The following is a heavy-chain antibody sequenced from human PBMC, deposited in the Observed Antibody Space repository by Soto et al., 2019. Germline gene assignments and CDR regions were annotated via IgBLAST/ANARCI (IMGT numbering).Heavy chain of an antibody. J-gene: IGHJ4*02. CDR2: VHFSGTT. CDR1: GGSISSYY. D-gene: IGHD4-17*01. Sequence: QLQLQELGPRLVKPSETLSLTCTVSGGSISSYYWRWIRQSPGRGLEWIGYVHFSGTTNYNPSLKSRVAMSLDSSRKQFSLTLNSVTAADTAVYYCARGTALIYGDYPGAGYFDFWGQGILVTVSS. CDR3: ARGTALIYGDYPGAGYFDF. V-gene: IGHV4-59*01.